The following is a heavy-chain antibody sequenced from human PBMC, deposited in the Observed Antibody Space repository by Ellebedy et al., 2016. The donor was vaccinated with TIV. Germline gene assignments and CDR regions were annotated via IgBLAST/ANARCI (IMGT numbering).Heavy chain of an antibody. D-gene: IGHD1-1*01. CDR2: ISAYDGNT. CDR3: ARGGRTTGTTRSLEY. CDR1: SYTFTSYG. V-gene: IGHV1-18*01. J-gene: IGHJ6*02. Sequence: ASVKVSXKASSYTFTSYGITWVRQAPGQGLEWMGWISAYDGNTKYAQKLQGRVTMTTDTSTSTAYMELRSLRSDDTAVYYCARGGRTTGTTRSLEYWGQGTTVIVSS.